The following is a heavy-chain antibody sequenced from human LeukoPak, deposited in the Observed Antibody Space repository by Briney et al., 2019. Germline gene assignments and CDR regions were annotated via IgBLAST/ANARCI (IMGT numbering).Heavy chain of an antibody. CDR1: GYTLTELS. D-gene: IGHD2-2*01. CDR3: ATGSSSNGAFDI. Sequence: ASVKVSCKVSGYTLTELSMHWVRQAPGKGLEWMGGFDPEDGETIYAQKFQGRVTMTEDTSTDTAYMELSSLRSEDTAAYYCATGSSSNGAFDIWGQGTMVTVSS. CDR2: FDPEDGET. V-gene: IGHV1-24*01. J-gene: IGHJ3*02.